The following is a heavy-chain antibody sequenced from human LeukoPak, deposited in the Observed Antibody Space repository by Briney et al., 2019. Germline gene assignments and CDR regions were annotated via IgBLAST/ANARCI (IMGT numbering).Heavy chain of an antibody. CDR3: ARDYAPDYDFWPLYYYYGMDV. J-gene: IGHJ6*02. CDR2: FDPEDGET. Sequence: ASVKVSCKVSGYTLTELSMHWVRQAPGKGLEWMGGFDPEDGETIYAQKFQGRVTMTEDTSTDTAYMELSSLRSDDTAVYYCARDYAPDYDFWPLYYYYGMDVWGQGTTVTVSS. V-gene: IGHV1-24*01. D-gene: IGHD3-3*01. CDR1: GYTLTELS.